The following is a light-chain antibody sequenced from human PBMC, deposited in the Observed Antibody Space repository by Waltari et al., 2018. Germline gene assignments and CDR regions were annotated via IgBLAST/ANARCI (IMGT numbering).Light chain of an antibody. Sequence: QSALTQPASVSGAPGQSITISCTGTRRDVGGYDFVSWYQQYPGKAPQLIIYDVYYRPSGVSQRFSASKSGDTASLTISGLQTDDEADYYCSSYTSISTSVVFGGGTKLTVL. V-gene: IGLV2-14*03. CDR3: SSYTSISTSVV. CDR2: DVY. CDR1: RRDVGGYDF. J-gene: IGLJ2*01.